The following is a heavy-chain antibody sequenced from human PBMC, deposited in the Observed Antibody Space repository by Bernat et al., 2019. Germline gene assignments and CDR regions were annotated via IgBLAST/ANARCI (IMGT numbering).Heavy chain of an antibody. CDR2: INPSGGST. V-gene: IGHV1-46*01. J-gene: IGHJ4*02. CDR1: GYTFTSYY. CDR3: ARDCSGGSCYGPIDY. Sequence: QVQLVQSGAEVKKPGASVKVSCKASGYTFTSYYMHWVRQAPGQGLEWMGIINPSGGSTSYAQKFQGRVTMTRDTSTSTVYMELSSLRSEDTAVYYCARDCSGGSCYGPIDYWGQGTLVTVSS. D-gene: IGHD2-15*01.